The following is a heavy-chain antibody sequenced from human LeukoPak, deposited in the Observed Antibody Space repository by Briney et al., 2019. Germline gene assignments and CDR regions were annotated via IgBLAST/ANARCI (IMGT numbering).Heavy chain of an antibody. CDR1: GGSISSGGYY. Sequence: SETLSLTCTVSGGSISSGGYYWSWIRQHPGKGLEWIGYIYYSGSTYYNPSLKSRVTISVDTSKNQFSLKLSSVTAADTAVYYCARLIAVAVADYWGQGTLVTVSS. V-gene: IGHV4-31*03. D-gene: IGHD6-19*01. CDR3: ARLIAVAVADY. CDR2: IYYSGST. J-gene: IGHJ4*02.